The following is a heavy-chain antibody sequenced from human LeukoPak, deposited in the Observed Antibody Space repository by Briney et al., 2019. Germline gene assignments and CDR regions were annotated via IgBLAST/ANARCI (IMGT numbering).Heavy chain of an antibody. CDR1: GGSISSYY. D-gene: IGHD3-22*01. CDR2: IHTSGST. CDR3: ARLYDSSGYGRNFDY. Sequence: SETLSLTCTFSGGSISSYYWSWIRQPAGKGLEWIGRIHTSGSTNYNPSLKSRVTMSVDTSKNQFSLKLRSVTAADTAVYYCARLYDSSGYGRNFDYWGQGTLVTVSS. J-gene: IGHJ4*02. V-gene: IGHV4-4*07.